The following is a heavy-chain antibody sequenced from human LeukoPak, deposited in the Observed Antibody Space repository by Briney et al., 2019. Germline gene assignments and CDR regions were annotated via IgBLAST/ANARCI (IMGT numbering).Heavy chain of an antibody. D-gene: IGHD6-13*01. CDR2: MYHGGRT. J-gene: IGHJ6*02. CDR1: GGSISSSNW. V-gene: IGHV4-4*02. CDR3: ARVLGSWSGIYYYYGMDV. Sequence: SETLSLTCDVSGGSISSSNWWIWVRQSPGKGLEWIGEMYHGGRTSYHPSLKSRVTISVDTSKNQFSLKLSSVTAADTAVYYCARVLGSWSGIYYYYGMDVWGQGTTVTVSS.